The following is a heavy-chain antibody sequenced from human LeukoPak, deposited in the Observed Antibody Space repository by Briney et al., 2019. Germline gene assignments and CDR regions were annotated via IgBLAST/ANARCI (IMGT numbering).Heavy chain of an antibody. J-gene: IGHJ4*02. CDR3: ATGGYDFSY. CDR1: GLTFYNTW. CDR2: IKTKSYGGTT. D-gene: IGHD5-12*01. V-gene: IGHV3-15*07. Sequence: GGSLRLSCTVSGLTFYNTWMNWVRRAPGKGLEWVGRIKTKSYGGTTDYAAPIKGRFIISRDDSKNTLFLQMNSLKTEDTAVYYCATGGYDFSYWGQGTLVTVPS.